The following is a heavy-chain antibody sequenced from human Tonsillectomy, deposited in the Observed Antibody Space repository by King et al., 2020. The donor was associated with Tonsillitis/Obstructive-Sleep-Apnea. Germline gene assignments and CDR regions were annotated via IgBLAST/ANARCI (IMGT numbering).Heavy chain of an antibody. J-gene: IGHJ4*02. Sequence: HVQLVESGGGVVQPGRSLRLSCAASGFTFSSYAMHWVRQAPGKGLEWVAVISYDGSNKYYADSVKGRFTISRDNSKNTLYLQMNSLRAEDTAVYYCARAKYSSSWAPWGYWGQGTLVTVSS. D-gene: IGHD6-13*01. CDR3: ARAKYSSSWAPWGY. CDR1: GFTFSSYA. CDR2: ISYDGSNK. V-gene: IGHV3-30*04.